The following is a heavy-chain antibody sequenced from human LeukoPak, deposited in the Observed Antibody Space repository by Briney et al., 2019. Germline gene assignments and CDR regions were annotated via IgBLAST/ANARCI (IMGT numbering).Heavy chain of an antibody. J-gene: IGHJ5*02. CDR1: GGSISSGGYS. CDR2: IYHSGST. CDR3: ARGRKAGSSLDP. Sequence: SETLSLTCAVSGGSISSGGYSWSWIRQPPGKGLEWIGYIYHSGSTYYNPSLKSRVTISVDRSKNQFSLKLSSVTAADTAVYYCARGRKAGSSLDPWGQGTLVTVSS. D-gene: IGHD1-14*01. V-gene: IGHV4-30-2*01.